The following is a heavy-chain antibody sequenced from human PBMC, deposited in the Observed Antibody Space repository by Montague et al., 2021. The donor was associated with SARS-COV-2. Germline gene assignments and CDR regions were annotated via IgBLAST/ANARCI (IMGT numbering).Heavy chain of an antibody. D-gene: IGHD3-10*01. CDR1: GGSITTNF. CDR3: ARDTFYNGSETNYVDTFDM. CDR2: AYYTGRS. Sequence: SETLSLTCTVSGGSITTNFWSWVRQPPGKGLEWVGYAYYTGRSNSSPSLQSRVFISVDTSKNQVSLKLHSVTAADTAIYYCARDTFYNGSETNYVDTFDMWGRGTMVTVSS. J-gene: IGHJ3*02. V-gene: IGHV4-59*01.